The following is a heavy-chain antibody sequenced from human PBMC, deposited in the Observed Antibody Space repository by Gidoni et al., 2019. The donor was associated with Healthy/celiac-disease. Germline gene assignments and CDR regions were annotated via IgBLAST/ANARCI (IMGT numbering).Heavy chain of an antibody. CDR3: ARDCRMGALPALCGMDV. Sequence: QVQLVESGGGVVQPGRSLILSCAASGFTFSSYGIHWVRQAPGKGLEWGAVRWYDGSNKYYADSVKGRFTISRDNSKNTLYLQMNSLRAEDTAVYYCARDCRMGALPALCGMDVWGQGNTVTVSS. CDR2: RWYDGSNK. CDR1: GFTFSSYG. V-gene: IGHV3-33*01. D-gene: IGHD1-26*01. J-gene: IGHJ6*02.